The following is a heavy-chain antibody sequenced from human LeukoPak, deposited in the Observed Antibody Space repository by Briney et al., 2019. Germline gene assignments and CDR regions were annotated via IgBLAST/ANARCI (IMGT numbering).Heavy chain of an antibody. V-gene: IGHV3-21*01. Sequence: AGGSLRLSCAASGFTFSSYSMNWVRQAPGKGLEWVSSISSSSYIYYADSAKGRFTISRDNAKNSLYLQMNSLRAEDTAVYYCAELGITMIGGVWGKGTTVTISS. CDR1: GFTFSSYS. CDR2: ISSSSYI. J-gene: IGHJ6*04. D-gene: IGHD3-10*02. CDR3: AELGITMIGGV.